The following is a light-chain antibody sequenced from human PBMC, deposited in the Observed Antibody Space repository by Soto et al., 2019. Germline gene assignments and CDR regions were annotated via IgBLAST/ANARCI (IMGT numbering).Light chain of an antibody. CDR3: QQCDNWLRT. CDR1: QSVGSN. J-gene: IGKJ1*01. CDR2: GAS. V-gene: IGKV3-15*01. Sequence: EIXMTQSPATLSVSPGERATLSCRASQSVGSNLAWYQQKPGQAPRLLIYGASTRATGIPARFSGSGSGTEFTLTISSLQSEDFAVYYCQQCDNWLRTFGQGTKV.